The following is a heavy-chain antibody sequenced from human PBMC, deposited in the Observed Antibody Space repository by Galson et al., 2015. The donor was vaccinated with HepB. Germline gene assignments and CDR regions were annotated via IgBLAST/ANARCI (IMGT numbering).Heavy chain of an antibody. J-gene: IGHJ4*02. CDR1: GGTFSSYA. V-gene: IGHV1-69*13. D-gene: IGHD3-10*01. CDR2: IIPIFGTA. CDR3: ARDTKDYYGSGSYPIKRYLFDY. Sequence: SVKVSCKASGGTFSSYAISWVRQAPGQGLEWMGGIIPIFGTANYAQKFQGRVTITADESTSTAYMELSSLRSEDTAVYYCARDTKDYYGSGSYPIKRYLFDYWGQGTLVTVSS.